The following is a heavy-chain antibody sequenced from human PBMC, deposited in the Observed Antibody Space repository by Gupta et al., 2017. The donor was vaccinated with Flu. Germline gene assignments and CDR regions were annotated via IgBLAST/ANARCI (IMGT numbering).Heavy chain of an antibody. CDR2: TEYTGAN. CDR1: GDSY. CDR3: AREAIFGVAGGGFDD. D-gene: IGHD3-3*01. V-gene: IGHV4-30-4*02. Sequence: GDSYWSGIRQATGKDVEWSGYTEYTGANYYNPVRKSVVSISVDTSKNQFSLKVKSVNANDTAVDEGAREAIFGVAGGGFDDWGQGIRVTGAS. J-gene: IGHJ5*02.